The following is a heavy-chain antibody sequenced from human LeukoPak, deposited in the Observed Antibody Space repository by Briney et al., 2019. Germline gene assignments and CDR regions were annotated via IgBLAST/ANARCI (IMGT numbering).Heavy chain of an antibody. J-gene: IGHJ4*02. Sequence: SETLSLTCTVSGGSISSYYWSWIRQPPGKGLEWIGYIDYSGYTNYNPSLKSRVTISVDTSKNQISLKLSSVTAADTAVYYCARVVRDYYESSGYYYFDYWGQGTLVTVSS. D-gene: IGHD3-22*01. CDR2: IDYSGYT. V-gene: IGHV4-59*01. CDR3: ARVVRDYYESSGYYYFDY. CDR1: GGSISSYY.